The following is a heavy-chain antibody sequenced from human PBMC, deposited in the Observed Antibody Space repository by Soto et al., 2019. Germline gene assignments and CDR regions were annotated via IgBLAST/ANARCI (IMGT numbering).Heavy chain of an antibody. D-gene: IGHD3-3*02. J-gene: IGHJ6*02. CDR3: ARISPPLYYSMDV. CDR2: IYTGGTT. Sequence: PGGSLRLSCAASGLTVSSNYMSWVRQAPGKGLEWVSVIYTGGTTYYADSVKGRFTISRQNSMNTLDLQMKSLRTEDTAVYYCARISPPLYYSMDVWGQGTTVTVSS. CDR1: GLTVSSNY. V-gene: IGHV3-53*04.